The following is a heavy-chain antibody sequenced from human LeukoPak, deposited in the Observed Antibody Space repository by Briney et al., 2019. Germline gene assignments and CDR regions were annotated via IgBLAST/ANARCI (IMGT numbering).Heavy chain of an antibody. Sequence: ESGGSLRLSCAASGFTFSTYFMNWVRQAPGKGPEWVSSISSSSYMYYADSVKGRFTISRDNPKNSLYLQMNSLRAEDTAVYYCARTSGDYWGQGTLVTVSS. CDR2: ISSSSYM. CDR3: ARTSGDY. V-gene: IGHV3-21*01. CDR1: GFTFSTYF. J-gene: IGHJ4*02. D-gene: IGHD3-10*01.